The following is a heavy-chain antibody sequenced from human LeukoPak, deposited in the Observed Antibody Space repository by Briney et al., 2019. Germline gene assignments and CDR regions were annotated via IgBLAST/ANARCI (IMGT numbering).Heavy chain of an antibody. V-gene: IGHV1-69*06. CDR3: ASGRTDIVVVPATLRNYFFDY. D-gene: IGHD2-2*01. Sequence: ASVKVSCKASGGTFSSYDISWVRQAPGQGLEWMGGIIPMFGTANYAQKFQGRVTISADKSTSTAYMELSSLRSEDTAVYYCASGRTDIVVVPATLRNYFFDYWGQGTLVTVSS. CDR2: IIPMFGTA. CDR1: GGTFSSYD. J-gene: IGHJ4*02.